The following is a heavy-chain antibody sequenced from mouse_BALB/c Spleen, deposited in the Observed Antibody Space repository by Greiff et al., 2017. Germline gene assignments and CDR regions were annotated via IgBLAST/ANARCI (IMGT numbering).Heavy chain of an antibody. J-gene: IGHJ2*01. V-gene: IGHV1-87*01. CDR3: ARSTGSDY. D-gene: IGHD4-1*01. CDR1: GYTFTSYW. Sequence: QVQLKQSGAELARPGASVKLSCKASGYTFTSYWMQWVKQRPGQGLEWIGAIYPGDGDTRYTQKFKGKATLTADKSSSTAYMQLSSLASEDSAVYYCARSTGSDYWGQGTTLTVSS. CDR2: IYPGDGDT.